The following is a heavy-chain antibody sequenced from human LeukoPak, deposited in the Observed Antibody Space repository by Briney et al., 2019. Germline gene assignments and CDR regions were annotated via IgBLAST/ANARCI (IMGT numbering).Heavy chain of an antibody. CDR3: ARDLRTYYYDISGLSLFDQ. Sequence: GASVKVSCKASGGTFSSYAISWVRQAPGQGLEWMGWISAYNGNTYYAQNLQGRVTITTDTSTSTAYMELRRLRSDDTAVYYCARDLRTYYYDISGLSLFDQWGQGALVTVSS. J-gene: IGHJ4*02. CDR1: GGTFSSYA. CDR2: ISAYNGNT. D-gene: IGHD3-22*01. V-gene: IGHV1-18*01.